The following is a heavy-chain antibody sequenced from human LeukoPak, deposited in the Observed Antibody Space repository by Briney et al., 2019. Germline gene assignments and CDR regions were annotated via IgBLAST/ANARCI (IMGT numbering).Heavy chain of an antibody. CDR1: GFTFSSHS. V-gene: IGHV3-48*01. CDR3: AREHRGGIDY. D-gene: IGHD4-23*01. Sequence: GGSLRLSCAASGFTFSSHSMNWVRQAPGKGLEWVAYISSSSSSISYADSVKGRFTISRDKSKNTLYLQMNSLRAEDTAVYYCAREHRGGIDYWGQGTLVTVSS. J-gene: IGHJ4*02. CDR2: ISSSSSSI.